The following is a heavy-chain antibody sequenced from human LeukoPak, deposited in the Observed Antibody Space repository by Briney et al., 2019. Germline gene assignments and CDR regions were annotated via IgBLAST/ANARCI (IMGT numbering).Heavy chain of an antibody. Sequence: GGSLRLSCAASGFTFSSYSMNWVRQAPGKGLEWVSSISTSSSYIYYADSVKGRFTISRDNAKNSLYLEMNNLRAEDTAVYYCARDHRGSPNYDSSGPLDYWGQGTLVTVSS. CDR3: ARDHRGSPNYDSSGPLDY. D-gene: IGHD3-22*01. CDR1: GFTFSSYS. J-gene: IGHJ4*02. CDR2: ISTSSSYI. V-gene: IGHV3-21*01.